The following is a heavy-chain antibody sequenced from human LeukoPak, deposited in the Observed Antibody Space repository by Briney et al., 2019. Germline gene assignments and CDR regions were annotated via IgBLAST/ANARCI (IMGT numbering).Heavy chain of an antibody. D-gene: IGHD3-22*01. CDR2: ISGSGGST. CDR1: GFTFSSYA. V-gene: IGHV3-23*01. CDR3: AKDARISMIVVVRGARPYYFDY. J-gene: IGHJ4*02. Sequence: GGSLRLSCAASGFTFSSYAISWVRQAPGKGLECVSAISGSGGSTYYADSVKGRFTISRDNSKNTLYLQMNSLRAEDTAVYYCAKDARISMIVVVRGARPYYFDYWGQGTLVTVSS.